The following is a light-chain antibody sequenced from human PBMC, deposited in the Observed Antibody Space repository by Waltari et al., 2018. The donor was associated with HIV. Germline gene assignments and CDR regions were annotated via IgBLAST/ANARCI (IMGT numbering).Light chain of an antibody. CDR1: TETGTSDHY. CDR2: DTS. J-gene: IGLJ2*01. Sequence: QAVVTQEPSLTVSPGGTVTLTCASSTETGTSDHYPYWFQQTPGQAPRPLIYDTSNKHSWTPARFSGSLLGGKAALTLSGAQPEDEAEYYCLLSYGGARVFGGGTKLTVL. CDR3: LLSYGGARV. V-gene: IGLV7-46*01.